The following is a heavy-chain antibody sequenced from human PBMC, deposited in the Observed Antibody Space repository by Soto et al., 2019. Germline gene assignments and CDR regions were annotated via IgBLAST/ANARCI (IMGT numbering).Heavy chain of an antibody. D-gene: IGHD3-10*01. J-gene: IGHJ5*02. CDR3: GQRLRDYGLGRERADYFDP. V-gene: IGHV2-5*02. CDR2: IYWDDDK. CDR1: GFSLSTTGVG. Sequence: QITLKESGPTLVRPTQTLTLTCTFSGFSLSTTGVGVGWIRQPPGKALEWLALIYWDDDKRYSPSLMSRLTNTKYTSKNEVILIMTHVEPVDTATYDCGQRLRDYGLGRERADYFDPGGQGTLVTVSP.